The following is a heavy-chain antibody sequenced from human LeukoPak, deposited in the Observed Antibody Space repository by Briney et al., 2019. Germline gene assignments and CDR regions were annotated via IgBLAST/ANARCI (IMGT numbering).Heavy chain of an antibody. CDR2: ISGSGGST. V-gene: IGHV3-23*01. CDR3: AKPLGSYGDYDAFDI. J-gene: IGHJ3*02. Sequence: GGSLRLSCTASGFTFKDYAMDWVRQAPGKGLEWVSAISGSGGSTYYADSVKGRFTISRDNSKNTLYLQMNSLRAEDTAVYYCAKPLGSYGDYDAFDIWGQGTMVTVSS. D-gene: IGHD4-17*01. CDR1: GFTFKDYA.